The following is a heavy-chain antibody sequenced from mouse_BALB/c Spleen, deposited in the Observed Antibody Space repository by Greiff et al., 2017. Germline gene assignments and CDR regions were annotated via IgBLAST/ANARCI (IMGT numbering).Heavy chain of an antibody. J-gene: IGHJ2*01. CDR3: TIYYYGSSSFDY. Sequence: VQLKESGAELVKPGASVKLSCKASGYTFTSYYMYWVKQRPGQGLEWIGEINPSNGGTNFNEKFKSKATLTVDKSSSTAYMQLSSLTSEDSAVYYCTIYYYGSSSFDYWGQGTTLTVSS. D-gene: IGHD1-1*01. V-gene: IGHV1S81*02. CDR1: GYTFTSYY. CDR2: INPSNGGT.